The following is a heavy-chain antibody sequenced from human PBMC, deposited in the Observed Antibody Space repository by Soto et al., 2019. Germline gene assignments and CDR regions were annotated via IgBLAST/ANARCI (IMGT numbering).Heavy chain of an antibody. V-gene: IGHV3-66*01. CDR1: GVTVSNNY. J-gene: IGHJ4*02. Sequence: EVQLVESGGGLVQPGGSLRLSCAASGVTVSNNYMSWVRQAPGKGLEWGSVIYSGGRTYYAASVKGRFIISRDSSKNTLYLQMNSLRAEDTAVYYCARDTYDDYRGQGTLVTVSS. D-gene: IGHD3-3*01. CDR3: ARDTYDDY. CDR2: IYSGGRT.